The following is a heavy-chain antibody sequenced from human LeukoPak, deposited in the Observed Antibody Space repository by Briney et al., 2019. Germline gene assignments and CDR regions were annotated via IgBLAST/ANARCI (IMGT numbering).Heavy chain of an antibody. CDR1: GFTFSSSA. CDR2: IAHHGNNK. V-gene: IGHV3-30*02. Sequence: GGSLRLSCGASGFTFSSSAMHWVRQGPGKGLVWVAYIAHHGNNKYYADSVKGRFTISRDNSKGSLYLQMNSLRADDTAVYYCAKDGSWSCTDWGQGTLVRVSS. J-gene: IGHJ4*02. CDR3: AKDGSWSCTD. D-gene: IGHD2-8*02.